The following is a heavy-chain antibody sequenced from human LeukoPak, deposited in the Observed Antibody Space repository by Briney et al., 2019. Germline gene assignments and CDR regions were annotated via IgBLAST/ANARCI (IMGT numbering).Heavy chain of an antibody. D-gene: IGHD3-22*01. V-gene: IGHV3-23*01. CDR2: ITYNGGGT. CDR3: ARDHSYDSSGYSTPGFDY. CDR1: GFSFSNYA. J-gene: IGHJ4*02. Sequence: GGSLRLSCAASGFSFSNYAMSWVRQAPGKGLEWVSTITYNGGGTYSADSVKGRFAISRDNSRNTLYLQMNSLRAEDTAVYYCARDHSYDSSGYSTPGFDYWGQGTLVTVSS.